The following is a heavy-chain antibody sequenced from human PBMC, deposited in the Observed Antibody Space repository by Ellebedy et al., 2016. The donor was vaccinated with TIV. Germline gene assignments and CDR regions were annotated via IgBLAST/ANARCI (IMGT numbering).Heavy chain of an antibody. CDR1: GYTFTSYY. CDR3: ARDRYCSSTSCYREFDY. V-gene: IGHV1-2*02. D-gene: IGHD2-2*02. J-gene: IGHJ4*02. Sequence: ASVKVSCXASGYTFTSYYMHWVRQAPGQGLEWMGIINPSGGSTNYAQKFQGRVTMTRDTSISTAYMELSRLRSDDTAVYYCARDRYCSSTSCYREFDYWGQGTLVTVSS. CDR2: INPSGGST.